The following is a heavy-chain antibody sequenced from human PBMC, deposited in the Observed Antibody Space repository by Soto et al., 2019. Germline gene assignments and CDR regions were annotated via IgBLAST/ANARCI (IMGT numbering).Heavy chain of an antibody. J-gene: IGHJ4*02. CDR3: ARATAMVMAQSDLEDY. V-gene: IGHV1-18*01. D-gene: IGHD5-18*01. CDR1: GYTFTSYG. Sequence: ASVKVSCKASGYTFTSYGISWVRQAPGQGLEWMGWISAYNGNTNYAQKLQGRVTMTTDTSTSTAYMELWSLRSDDTAVYYCARATAMVMAQSDLEDYWGQGTLVTVSS. CDR2: ISAYNGNT.